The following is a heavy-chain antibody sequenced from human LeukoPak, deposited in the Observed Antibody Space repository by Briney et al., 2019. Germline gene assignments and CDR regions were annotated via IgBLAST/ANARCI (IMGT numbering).Heavy chain of an antibody. D-gene: IGHD2-2*01. CDR3: ARGPLSTVVVPAAIEPFDY. V-gene: IGHV4-34*01. CDR1: GGSFSGYY. J-gene: IGHJ4*02. Sequence: PSETLSLTCAVYGGSFSGYYWSWIRQPPGKGLEWIGEINHSGSTNYNPSLKSRVTISVDTSKNQFSLKLSSVTAADTAVYYCARGPLSTVVVPAAIEPFDYWGQGTLVTVSS. CDR2: INHSGST.